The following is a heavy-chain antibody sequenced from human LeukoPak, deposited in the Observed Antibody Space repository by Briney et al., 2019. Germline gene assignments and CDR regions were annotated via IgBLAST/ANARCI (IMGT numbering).Heavy chain of an antibody. D-gene: IGHD3-10*01. Sequence: PGGSLRLSCAASGFTFSNAWMSWVRQAPGKGLEWVGRIKSKTDGGTTDYAAPVKGRFTISRDDSKNTLYLQMNSLKTEDTAVYYCTTERDTYYYGSGSYYYFDYWGQGTLVTVSS. V-gene: IGHV3-15*01. J-gene: IGHJ4*02. CDR1: GFTFSNAW. CDR2: IKSKTDGGTT. CDR3: TTERDTYYYGSGSYYYFDY.